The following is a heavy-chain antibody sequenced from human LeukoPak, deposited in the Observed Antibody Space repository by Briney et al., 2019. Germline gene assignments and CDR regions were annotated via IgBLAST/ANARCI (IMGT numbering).Heavy chain of an antibody. Sequence: GGSLRLSCSASGFTFSSYPINWVRQAPGKGLEWVSSIGTSSSSTYYADSVKGRFTISRDNAKSSLYLQMNSLGAGDTAVYYCARDGWIAARFVDYWGQGTLVTVSS. CDR1: GFTFSSYP. CDR3: ARDGWIAARFVDY. CDR2: IGTSSSST. V-gene: IGHV3-21*01. J-gene: IGHJ4*02. D-gene: IGHD6-6*01.